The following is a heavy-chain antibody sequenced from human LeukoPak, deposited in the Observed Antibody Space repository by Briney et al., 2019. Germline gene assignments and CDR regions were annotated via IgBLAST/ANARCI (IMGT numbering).Heavy chain of an antibody. J-gene: IGHJ5*02. V-gene: IGHV1-18*01. CDR1: GYTFTSYG. D-gene: IGHD3-3*01. CDR3: ARAEGVFWSVYYRDPNQNWFAP. CDR2: ISAYNGNT. Sequence: ASVKVSCKASGYTFTSYGISWVRQAPGQGLEWMGWISAYNGNTNYAQKLQGRVTMTTDTSTSTAYMELRSLRSDDTAVYYCARAEGVFWSVYYRDPNQNWFAPWGQEPLVTVS.